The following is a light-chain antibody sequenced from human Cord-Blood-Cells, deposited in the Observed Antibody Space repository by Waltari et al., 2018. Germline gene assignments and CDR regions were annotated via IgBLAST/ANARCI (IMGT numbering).Light chain of an antibody. CDR1: QSISSW. CDR3: QQYNSYWT. CDR2: DAS. Sequence: IQMTQSPSTLSASVGDRVPITCRASQSISSWLACYQQKPGKAPKLLIYDASSLERGVPSRFSGSGSGTEFPLTISSLQPDDFATYYCQQYNSYWTFGQGTKVEIK. V-gene: IGKV1-5*01. J-gene: IGKJ1*01.